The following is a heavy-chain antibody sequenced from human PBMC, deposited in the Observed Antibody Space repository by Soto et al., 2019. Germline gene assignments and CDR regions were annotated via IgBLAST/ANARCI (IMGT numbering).Heavy chain of an antibody. CDR1: GFTFSIYG. D-gene: IGHD3-3*02. J-gene: IGHJ6*02. CDR2: ISYDGSNK. V-gene: IGHV3-30*18. CDR3: AKDRIFVVVPIIYGMDV. Sequence: PGGSLRLSCAASGFTFSIYGMHWVRLAPGKGLEWVAFISYDGSNKYYADSVRGRFTISRDNSKNTLYLQMNSLRAEYTAVYYCAKDRIFVVVPIIYGMDVWGPGTTVTVSS.